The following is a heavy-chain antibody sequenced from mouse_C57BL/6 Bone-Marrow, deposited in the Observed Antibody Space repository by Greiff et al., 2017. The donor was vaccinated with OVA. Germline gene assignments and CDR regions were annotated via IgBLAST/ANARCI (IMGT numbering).Heavy chain of an antibody. D-gene: IGHD3-3*01. CDR3: ARGDGGY. Sequence: EVQRVESGPVLVKPGASVKMSCKASGYTFTDYYMNWVKQSHGKSLEWIGVINPYNGGTSYNQKFKGKATLTVDKSSSTAYMELNSLTSEDSAVYYCARGDGGYWGQGTTLTVSS. J-gene: IGHJ2*01. CDR2: INPYNGGT. CDR1: GYTFTDYY. V-gene: IGHV1-19*01.